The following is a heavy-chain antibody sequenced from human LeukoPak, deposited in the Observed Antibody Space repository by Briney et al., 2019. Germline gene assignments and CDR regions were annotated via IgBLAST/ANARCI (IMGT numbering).Heavy chain of an antibody. CDR1: GFTFSSYW. Sequence: PGGSLRLSCAASGFTFSSYWMSWVRQAPGKGLEWIGEINHSGSTNYNPSLKSRVTISVDTSKNQFSLKLSSVTAADTAVYYCARGAPYYYDSSGYYREGYYYYGMDVWGQGTTVTVSS. CDR2: INHSGST. CDR3: ARGAPYYYDSSGYYREGYYYYGMDV. D-gene: IGHD3-22*01. J-gene: IGHJ6*02. V-gene: IGHV4-34*01.